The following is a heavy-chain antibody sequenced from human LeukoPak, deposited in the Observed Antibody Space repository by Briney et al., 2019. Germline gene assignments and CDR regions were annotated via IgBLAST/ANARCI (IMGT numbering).Heavy chain of an antibody. CDR2: INPDGSNM. V-gene: IGHV3-7*01. D-gene: IGHD3-3*01. J-gene: IGHJ4*02. CDR1: GFSFSSYW. Sequence: GGSLRLSCAASGFSFSSYWMSWGRQAPGKGLEWVANINPDGSNMLYVDSVKGRFTISRDNAKNSLYLQMNNLRAEDTAVYFCVSGFLQWLYWGQGTLVTVSS. CDR3: VSGFLQWLY.